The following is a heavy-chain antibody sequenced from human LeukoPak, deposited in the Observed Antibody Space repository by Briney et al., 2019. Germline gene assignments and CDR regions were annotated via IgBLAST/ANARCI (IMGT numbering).Heavy chain of an antibody. D-gene: IGHD2-2*01. CDR2: IYYSGST. Sequence: ASETLSLTCTVSGGSISSSSYYWGWIRQPPGKGLEWIGSIYYSGSTYYNPSLKSRVTISVDTSKNQFSLKLSSVTAADTAVYYCAGLSSANFYYYYMDVWGKGTTVTVSS. J-gene: IGHJ6*03. V-gene: IGHV4-39*01. CDR3: AGLSSANFYYYYMDV. CDR1: GGSISSSSYY.